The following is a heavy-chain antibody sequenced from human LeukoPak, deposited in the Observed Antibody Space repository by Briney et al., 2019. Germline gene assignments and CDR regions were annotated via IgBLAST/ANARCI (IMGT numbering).Heavy chain of an antibody. J-gene: IGHJ4*02. CDR3: ARHFFGYDILTGYYQLFDY. D-gene: IGHD3-9*01. CDR2: INHSGST. V-gene: IGHV4-34*01. Sequence: PSETLSLTCAVYGGSFSGYYWSWIRQPPGKGLEWIGEINHSGSTNYNPSLKSRVTISVDTSKNQFSLKLSSVTAADTAVYYCARHFFGYDILTGYYQLFDYWGQGTLVTVSS. CDR1: GGSFSGYY.